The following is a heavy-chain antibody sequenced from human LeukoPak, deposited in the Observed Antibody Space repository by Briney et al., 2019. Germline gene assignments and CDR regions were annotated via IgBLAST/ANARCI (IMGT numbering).Heavy chain of an antibody. CDR1: GGSFSGYY. D-gene: IGHD6-19*01. Sequence: SETLSLTCAVYGGSFSGYYWSWIRQPPGKGLEWIGYIYYSGSTNYNPSLKSRVTISVDTSKNQFSLKLSSVTAADTVVYYCARDWGSGWPYFDYWGQGTLVTVSS. CDR3: ARDWGSGWPYFDY. CDR2: IYYSGST. J-gene: IGHJ4*02. V-gene: IGHV4-59*01.